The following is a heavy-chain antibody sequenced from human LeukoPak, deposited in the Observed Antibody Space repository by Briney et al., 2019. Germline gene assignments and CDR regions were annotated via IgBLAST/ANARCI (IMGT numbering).Heavy chain of an antibody. CDR1: GFTFSRYW. CDR2: ISTSSSTL. J-gene: IGHJ6*03. Sequence: GGSLRLSCAASGFTFSRYWMHWVRQAPGKGLEWVSYISTSSSTLRYVDSVKGRFTISRDNAKNSLYLQMNSLRAEDTAVYYCARGGTPSDYDYMDVWGKGTTVTVSS. V-gene: IGHV3-48*01. D-gene: IGHD1-26*01. CDR3: ARGGTPSDYDYMDV.